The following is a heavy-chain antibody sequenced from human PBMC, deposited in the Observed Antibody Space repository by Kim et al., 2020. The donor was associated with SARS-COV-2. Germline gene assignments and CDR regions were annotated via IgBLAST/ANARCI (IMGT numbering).Heavy chain of an antibody. D-gene: IGHD1-1*01. CDR2: INAGNGNT. CDR3: ARRVQLERLPDNWFDP. CDR1: GYTFTSYA. V-gene: IGHV1-3*01. J-gene: IGHJ5*02. Sequence: ASVKVSCKASGYTFTSYAMHWVRQAPGQRLEWMGWINAGNGNTKYSQKFQGRVTITRDTSASTAYMELSSLRSEDTAVYYCARRVQLERLPDNWFDPWGQGTLVTVSS.